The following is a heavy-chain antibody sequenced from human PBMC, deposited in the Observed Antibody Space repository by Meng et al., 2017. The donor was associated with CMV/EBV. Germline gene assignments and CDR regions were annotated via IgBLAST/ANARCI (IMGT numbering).Heavy chain of an antibody. D-gene: IGHD2-2*01. V-gene: IGHV3-30-3*01. CDR2: ISYDGSNK. CDR1: GFTFSSYA. CDR3: AINAYVVVPAATDYFDY. Sequence: GESLKISCAASGFTFSSYAMHWVRQAPGKGLEWVAVISYDGSNKYYADSVKGRFTISRDNSKNTLYLQMNSLRAEDTAVYYCAINAYVVVPAATDYFDYWGQGTLVTVSS. J-gene: IGHJ4*02.